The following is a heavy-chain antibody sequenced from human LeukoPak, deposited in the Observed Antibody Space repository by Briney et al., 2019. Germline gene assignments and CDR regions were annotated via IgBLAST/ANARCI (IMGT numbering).Heavy chain of an antibody. D-gene: IGHD3-3*01. CDR2: IKQDGSEK. V-gene: IGHV3-7*01. CDR1: GFTFRSYA. J-gene: IGHJ6*04. CDR3: ARKKGYYDFWSPPSA. Sequence: GGSLRLSCAASGFTFRSYAMSWVRQAPGKGLEWVANIKQDGSEKYYVDSVKGRFTISRDNAKNSLYLQMNSLRAEDTAVYYCARKKGYYDFWSPPSAWGKGTTVTVSS.